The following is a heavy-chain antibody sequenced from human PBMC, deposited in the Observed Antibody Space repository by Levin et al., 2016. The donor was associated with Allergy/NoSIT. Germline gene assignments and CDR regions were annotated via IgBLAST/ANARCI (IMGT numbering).Heavy chain of an antibody. CDR3: ARSYIAVAGTPDY. D-gene: IGHD6-19*01. Sequence: VRQAPGKGLEWVAVIWYDGSNKYYADSVKGRFTISRDNSKNTLYLQMNSLRAEDTAVYYCARSYIAVAGTPDYWGQGTLVTVSS. V-gene: IGHV3-33*01. J-gene: IGHJ4*02. CDR2: IWYDGSNK.